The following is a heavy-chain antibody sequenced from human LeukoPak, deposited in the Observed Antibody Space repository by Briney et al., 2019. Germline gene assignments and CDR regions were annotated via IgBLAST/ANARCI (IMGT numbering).Heavy chain of an antibody. CDR1: GFTFSSYG. J-gene: IGHJ6*03. CDR2: NSGSGGST. V-gene: IGHV3-23*01. D-gene: IGHD3-10*01. Sequence: WGSLRLSCAASGFTFSSYGMSWVRQAPGKGLEWVSANSGSGGSTYYADSVKGRFTISRDNSKNTLYLQMNSLRAEDTAVYYCAKEVRVRGVYYYMDVWGKGTTVTISS. CDR3: AKEVRVRGVYYYMDV.